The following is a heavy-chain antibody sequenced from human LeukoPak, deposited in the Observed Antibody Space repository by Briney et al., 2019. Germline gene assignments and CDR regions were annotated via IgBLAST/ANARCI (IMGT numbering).Heavy chain of an antibody. CDR2: IYHSGST. Sequence: SGTLSLTCAVSGGSISSSNWWSWVRQPPGKGLEWIGEIYHSGSTNYNPSLKSRVTISVDTSKNQFSLKLSSVTAADTAVYYCVRDPRNEYYYDSSGYQRAFDYWGQGTLVTVSS. V-gene: IGHV4-4*02. D-gene: IGHD3-22*01. J-gene: IGHJ4*02. CDR3: VRDPRNEYYYDSSGYQRAFDY. CDR1: GGSISSSNW.